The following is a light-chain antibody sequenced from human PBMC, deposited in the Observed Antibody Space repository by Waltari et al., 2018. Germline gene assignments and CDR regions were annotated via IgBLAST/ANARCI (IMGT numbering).Light chain of an antibody. CDR2: RAS. CDR1: QSVNTW. CDR3: QQYNSFPWT. J-gene: IGKJ1*01. Sequence: IQMTQSPSTLSASAGDRVVITCRASQSVNTWLAWYQKRPGKAPNLLSYRASSLQSGVPSRFSGRGSGTEFTLTINSLQPDDFASYYCQQYNSFPWTFGQGTKVEIK. V-gene: IGKV1-5*03.